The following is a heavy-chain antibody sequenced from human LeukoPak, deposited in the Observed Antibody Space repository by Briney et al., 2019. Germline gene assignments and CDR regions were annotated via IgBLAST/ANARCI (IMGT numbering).Heavy chain of an antibody. CDR2: FDPEDGET. Sequence: ASVKVSCKVSGYTLTELSMHWVRQAPGKGLEWMGGFDPEDGETIYAQKFQGRVTMTEDTSTDTAYMELSGLRSEDTAVYYCATVGGYSSSWHDAFDIWGQGTMVTVSS. J-gene: IGHJ3*02. CDR1: GYTLTELS. V-gene: IGHV1-24*01. D-gene: IGHD6-13*01. CDR3: ATVGGYSSSWHDAFDI.